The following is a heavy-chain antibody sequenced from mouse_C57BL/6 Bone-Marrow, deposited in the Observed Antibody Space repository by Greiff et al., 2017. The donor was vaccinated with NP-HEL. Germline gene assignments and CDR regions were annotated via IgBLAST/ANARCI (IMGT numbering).Heavy chain of an antibody. Sequence: EVKLVESGGGLVQPTGSLKLSCAASGFSFNTYAMHWVRPAPGPGLEWVARIRSTRNNYATYSAASVKDRFTISRDDSESMIYLQMNNLKTEDTAMYYWVRDCDGDYVDYAMDYWGQGTSVTVSS. V-gene: IGHV10-1*01. CDR1: GFSFNTYA. J-gene: IGHJ4*01. CDR2: IRSTRNNYAT. D-gene: IGHD2-13*01. CDR3: VRDCDGDYVDYAMDY.